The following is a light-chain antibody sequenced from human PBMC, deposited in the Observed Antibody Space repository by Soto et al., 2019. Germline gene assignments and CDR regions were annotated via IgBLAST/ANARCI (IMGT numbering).Light chain of an antibody. J-gene: IGLJ1*01. CDR1: SSDVGGYNY. V-gene: IGLV2-11*01. CDR3: CSYAGSYTFPYV. Sequence: QSALTQPLSVSGSPGQSVTISCTGTSSDVGGYNYVSWYQQHPGKAPKLMIYDVSKRPSGFPDRFSGSKSGNTASLTISGLQAEDEADYYCCSYAGSYTFPYVFGTGTKVTVL. CDR2: DVS.